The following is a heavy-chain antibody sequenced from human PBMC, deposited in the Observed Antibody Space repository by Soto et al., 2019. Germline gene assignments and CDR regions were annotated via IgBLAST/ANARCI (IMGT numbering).Heavy chain of an antibody. Sequence: PGGSLRLSCAAAGFTFSDFAMSWVRHAPGKGREWVSEISGSTGTTYHADSVKGRFIISRDNSKNTLHLQMNSLRAEDTAVYYCAKDTSSSPYYMDVWGKGTTVTVSS. CDR2: ISGSTGTT. CDR1: GFTFSDFA. J-gene: IGHJ6*03. D-gene: IGHD2-2*01. CDR3: AKDTSSSPYYMDV. V-gene: IGHV3-23*01.